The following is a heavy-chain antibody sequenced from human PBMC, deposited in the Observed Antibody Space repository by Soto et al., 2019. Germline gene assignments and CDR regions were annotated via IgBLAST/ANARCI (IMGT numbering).Heavy chain of an antibody. CDR3: ARDATTRGIDAFDI. CDR1: GGSISGYY. V-gene: IGHV4-59*01. D-gene: IGHD4-17*01. Sequence: SETLSLTCTVSGGSISGYYWSWIRQPPGKGLEWIAYIFYGGSTNYNPSLKSRVTLSGDTSKNQFSLKLSSVTAADTAVYYCARDATTRGIDAFDIWGQWTMVT. J-gene: IGHJ3*02. CDR2: IFYGGST.